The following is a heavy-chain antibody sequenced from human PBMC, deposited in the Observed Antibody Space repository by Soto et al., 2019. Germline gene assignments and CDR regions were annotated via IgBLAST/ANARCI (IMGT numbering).Heavy chain of an antibody. Sequence: SVKVSCKASGGTFSSYAISWVRQAPGQGLEWMGGIIPIFGTANYAQKFQGRATITADESTSTAYMELSSLRSEDTAVYYCARANYDILTGYLGDYYYYGMDVWGQGTTVTVSS. CDR3: ARANYDILTGYLGDYYYYGMDV. CDR2: IIPIFGTA. D-gene: IGHD3-9*01. V-gene: IGHV1-69*13. CDR1: GGTFSSYA. J-gene: IGHJ6*02.